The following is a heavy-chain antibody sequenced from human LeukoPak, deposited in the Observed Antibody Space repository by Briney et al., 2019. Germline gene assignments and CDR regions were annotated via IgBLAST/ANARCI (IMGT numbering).Heavy chain of an antibody. Sequence: ASVKVSCKASGYTFTGYYIHWVRQAPGQGLEWMGWINPNSGGTNYAQKLQGRVSMTRDTSISTAYMELSRLTSDDTAVYYCARTEGGDYGAVYYYGMDVWGQGTTVTVSS. J-gene: IGHJ6*02. D-gene: IGHD4/OR15-4a*01. CDR2: INPNSGGT. CDR3: ARTEGGDYGAVYYYGMDV. CDR1: GYTFTGYY. V-gene: IGHV1-2*02.